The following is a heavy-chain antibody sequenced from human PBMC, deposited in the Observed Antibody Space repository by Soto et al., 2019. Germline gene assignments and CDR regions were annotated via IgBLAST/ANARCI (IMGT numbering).Heavy chain of an antibody. J-gene: IGHJ5*02. V-gene: IGHV4-59*01. CDR1: GGSISSYY. D-gene: IGHD3-10*01. CDR3: ARYGSGSSVWFDP. Sequence: QVQLQESCPGLVKPSETLSLTCTVSGGSISSYYWSWIRQPPGKGLEWIGYIYYSGSTNYNPSLKSRVTRSVDTSKTQFSLNLSSVTAADTAVYSCARYGSGSSVWFDPWGQGTLVTVSS. CDR2: IYYSGST.